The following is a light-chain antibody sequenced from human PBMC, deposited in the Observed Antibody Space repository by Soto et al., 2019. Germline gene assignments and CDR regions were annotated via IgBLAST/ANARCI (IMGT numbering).Light chain of an antibody. Sequence: SSELTQPPSVSVAPGQTARITCGGTNIGSKSVHWYQQKPGQAPVLVVYDDSDRPSGIPERFSGSNSGNTATLTISRVEAGDEADYYCQVWDSSSDHSLYVFGTGTKVTVL. CDR3: QVWDSSSDHSLYV. V-gene: IGLV3-21*02. J-gene: IGLJ1*01. CDR2: DDS. CDR1: NIGSKS.